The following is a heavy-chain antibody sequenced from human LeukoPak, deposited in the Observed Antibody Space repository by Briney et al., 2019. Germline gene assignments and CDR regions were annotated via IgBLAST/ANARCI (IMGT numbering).Heavy chain of an antibody. CDR3: ARDISSGYYDAFDI. J-gene: IGHJ3*02. Sequence: GGSLRLSCAASGFSFSRYWMHWVRQAPGKGLVWVSVMYSGGNTYYADSVKGRFTISRDNSKNTLYLQMNSLRAEDTAVYYCARDISSGYYDAFDIWGQGTMVTVSS. CDR2: MYSGGNT. CDR1: GFSFSRYW. D-gene: IGHD3-22*01. V-gene: IGHV3-66*01.